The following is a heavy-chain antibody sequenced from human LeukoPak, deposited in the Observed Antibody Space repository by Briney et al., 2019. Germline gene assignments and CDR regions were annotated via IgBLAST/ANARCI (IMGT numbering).Heavy chain of an antibody. CDR1: GYTFTSYY. D-gene: IGHD2-21*02. V-gene: IGHV1-46*01. CDR2: INPSGGST. Sequence: ASVKVSCKASGYTFTSYYMHWVRQAPGQGLEWMGIINPSGGSTSYAQKFQGRVTMTRDTSTSTVYMELSSLRSEDTAVYYCARDDLDGDTPFLWGQGTLVTISS. CDR3: ARDDLDGDTPFL. J-gene: IGHJ4*02.